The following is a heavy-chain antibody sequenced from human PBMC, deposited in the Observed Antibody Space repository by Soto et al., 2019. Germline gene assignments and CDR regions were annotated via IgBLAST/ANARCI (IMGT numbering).Heavy chain of an antibody. CDR1: GYTLTIYG. J-gene: IGHJ4*02. D-gene: IGHD2-2*01. CDR2: ISAYNGNT. CDR3: ARDRWVYCSSTSCYFMGDY. V-gene: IGHV1-18*01. Sequence: VEVCWKACGYTLTIYGVGRGRKAPGQGLEWMGWISAYNGNTNYAQKLQGRVTMTTDTSTSTAYMELRSLRSDDTAVYYCARDRWVYCSSTSCYFMGDYWGQGTLVTAPQ.